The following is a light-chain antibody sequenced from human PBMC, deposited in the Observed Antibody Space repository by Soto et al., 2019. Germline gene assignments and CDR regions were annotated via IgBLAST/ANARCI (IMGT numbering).Light chain of an antibody. Sequence: EIVLTQSPDTLSLSPGERATLSCMASQSVSSSYLAWYQQKPGQAPRLLIYGASSRATGIPDRFSGSGSGTDFTLTISRLEPEDFAVYYCQQYGSSPQTFGQGTKVDIK. V-gene: IGKV3-20*01. CDR2: GAS. CDR1: QSVSSSY. J-gene: IGKJ1*01. CDR3: QQYGSSPQT.